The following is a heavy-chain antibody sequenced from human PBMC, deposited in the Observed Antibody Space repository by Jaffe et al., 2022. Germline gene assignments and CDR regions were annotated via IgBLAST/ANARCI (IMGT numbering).Heavy chain of an antibody. D-gene: IGHD3-10*01. CDR3: AKEAGSGSYGHFDS. J-gene: IGHJ4*02. V-gene: IGHV3-23*01. CDR2: ISGSGGNT. CDR1: GFTFSSYA. Sequence: EVQLLESGGALVQPGGSLRLSCAASGFTFSSYAMGWVRQAPQKGLEWVSDISGSGGNTFYADSVKGRFTISRDNSKSTLFLQMNSLRAEDTAVYYCAKEAGSGSYGHFDSWGQGTLVIVSS.